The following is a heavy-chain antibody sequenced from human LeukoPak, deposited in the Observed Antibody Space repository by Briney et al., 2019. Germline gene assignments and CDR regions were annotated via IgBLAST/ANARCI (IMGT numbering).Heavy chain of an antibody. V-gene: IGHV3-30*02. Sequence: GGSLRLSCAASGFTFSSYGMHWVRQAPGKGLEWVAFIRYDGSNKYYADSVKGRFTISRDNSKNTLSLQMNSLRTEDTAVYYCARDVVSYGSGSSFFDYWGQGTLVTVSS. CDR2: IRYDGSNK. J-gene: IGHJ4*02. D-gene: IGHD3-10*01. CDR3: ARDVVSYGSGSSFFDY. CDR1: GFTFSSYG.